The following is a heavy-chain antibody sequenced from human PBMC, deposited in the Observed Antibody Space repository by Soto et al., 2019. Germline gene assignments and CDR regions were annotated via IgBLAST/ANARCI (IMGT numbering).Heavy chain of an antibody. V-gene: IGHV3-21*01. Sequence: EVQLVESGEGLVKPGGSLRLSCEASGFTFSLYALVWVRQAPGKGLQWVSSISSGRRFIFYADSVKGRFTISRDDAKNSLYLQMNSLTVEDTALYYCVRARATDSRPDYWGQGTLVTVSS. D-gene: IGHD3-22*01. CDR3: VRARATDSRPDY. J-gene: IGHJ4*02. CDR1: GFTFSLYA. CDR2: ISSGRRFI.